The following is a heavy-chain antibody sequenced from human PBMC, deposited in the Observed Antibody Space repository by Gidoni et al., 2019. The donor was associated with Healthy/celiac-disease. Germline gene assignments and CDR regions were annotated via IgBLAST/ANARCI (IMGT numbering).Heavy chain of an antibody. CDR2: INHSGST. J-gene: IGHJ4*02. D-gene: IGHD1-26*01. CDR3: AISIVGAKSEDDY. Sequence: QVQLQQWGAGLLKPSETLSLTCAVYGGSFSGYYWSWIRQPPGKGLEWIGEINHSGSTNDNPSLKSRVTISVDTSKNQFSLKLSSLTAADTAVYYCAISIVGAKSEDDYWGQGTLVTVSS. CDR1: GGSFSGYY. V-gene: IGHV4-34*01.